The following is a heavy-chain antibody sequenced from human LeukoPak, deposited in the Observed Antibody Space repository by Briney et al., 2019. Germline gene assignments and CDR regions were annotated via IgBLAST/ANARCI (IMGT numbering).Heavy chain of an antibody. J-gene: IGHJ3*02. CDR3: AKAHYYDSSGYAFDI. CDR1: GFTFSSYG. Sequence: GRSLRLSCAASGFTFSSYGMHWVRRAPGKGLEGVAVIWYDGSNKYYADSVKGRFTISRDNSKNTLYLQMNSLRAEDTAVYYCAKAHYYDSSGYAFDIWGQGTMVTVSS. CDR2: IWYDGSNK. D-gene: IGHD3-22*01. V-gene: IGHV3-33*06.